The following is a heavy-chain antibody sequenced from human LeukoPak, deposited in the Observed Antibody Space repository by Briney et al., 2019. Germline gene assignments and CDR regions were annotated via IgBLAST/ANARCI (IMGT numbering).Heavy chain of an antibody. J-gene: IGHJ6*03. CDR3: ARRGYSGYDSGSYYYMDV. D-gene: IGHD5-12*01. Sequence: PGESLKISCKGSGYSFTSYWIGWVRQMPGKGLEWMGIIYPGDFDTRYSPSFQGQVTISADKSISTAYLQWSSLKASDTAMYYCARRGYSGYDSGSYYYMDVWGKGTTVTVSS. CDR2: IYPGDFDT. V-gene: IGHV5-51*01. CDR1: GYSFTSYW.